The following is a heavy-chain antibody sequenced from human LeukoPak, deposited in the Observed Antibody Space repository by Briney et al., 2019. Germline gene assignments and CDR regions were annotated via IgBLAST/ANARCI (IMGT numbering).Heavy chain of an antibody. CDR1: GFTFSSYV. J-gene: IGHJ4*02. D-gene: IGHD6-25*01. CDR2: ISYDGSNK. Sequence: GRSLRLSCAASGFTFSSYVMHWVRQAPAKGLEWVTLISYDGSNKYYADSVKGRFTISRDNAKNSLYLQMNSLRAEDTAVYYCARDSPEIAAADWGQGTLVTVSS. CDR3: ARDSPEIAAAD. V-gene: IGHV3-30-3*01.